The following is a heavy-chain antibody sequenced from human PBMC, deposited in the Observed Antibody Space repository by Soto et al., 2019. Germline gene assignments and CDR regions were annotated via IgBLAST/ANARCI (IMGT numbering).Heavy chain of an antibody. V-gene: IGHV4-59*01. CDR1: AGSIRCYY. Sequence: SETLSLTGAVSAGSIRCYYWSLIRQPPGKGLEWIGYFHYTGISNYNSSLKSRVTMSLDTSKNQFSLKLSSVSAADTAIYYCARGASNWQYFDYWGQGALVTVSS. CDR2: FHYTGIS. D-gene: IGHD4-4*01. J-gene: IGHJ4*02. CDR3: ARGASNWQYFDY.